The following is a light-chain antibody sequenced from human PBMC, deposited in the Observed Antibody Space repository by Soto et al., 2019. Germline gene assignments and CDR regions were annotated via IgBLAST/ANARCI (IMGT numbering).Light chain of an antibody. CDR3: QVWDSSSDLYV. J-gene: IGLJ1*01. CDR1: NIGSKS. V-gene: IGLV3-21*02. CDR2: DDS. Sequence: SYELTQPPSVSVAPGQAARITCGGNNIGSKSVHWYQQKPGQAPVPVVYDDSERPAGIPERFSGSNSGNTATLTNSRVEAGDEADYYCQVWDSSSDLYVFGTGTKVTVL.